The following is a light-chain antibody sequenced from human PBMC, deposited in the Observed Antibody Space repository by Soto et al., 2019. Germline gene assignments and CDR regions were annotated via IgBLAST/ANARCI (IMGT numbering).Light chain of an antibody. V-gene: IGKV1-39*01. J-gene: IGKJ2*01. CDR1: QSIRSY. Sequence: DIQMTQSPSSLSASVGDRVTIACRASQSIRSYLNWYQQKPGKAPKLLIYAASNLQSGVPSRFSGSGSGTDFTLTITSQQPEDFATYYCQQSQSTTYTFGQGTKLEIK. CDR3: QQSQSTTYT. CDR2: AAS.